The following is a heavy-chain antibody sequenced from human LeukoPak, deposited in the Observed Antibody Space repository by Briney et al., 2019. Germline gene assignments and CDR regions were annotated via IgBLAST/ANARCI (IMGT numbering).Heavy chain of an antibody. CDR1: GASISSYY. CDR2: IYYSGST. Sequence: PSETLSLTCTVSGASISSYYWIWLRQPPGKGLEWLGYIYYSGSTKYNPSHKSRVTISVDTSKNHFSLKVSSVTAEDTAVYYCASGPYPAAGTDHQFDYWGQGTLVTVSS. CDR3: ASGPYPAAGTDHQFDY. J-gene: IGHJ4*02. V-gene: IGHV4-59*01. D-gene: IGHD6-13*01.